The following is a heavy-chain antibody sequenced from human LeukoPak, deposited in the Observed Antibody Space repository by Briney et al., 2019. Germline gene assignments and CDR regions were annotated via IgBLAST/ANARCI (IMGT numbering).Heavy chain of an antibody. D-gene: IGHD6-13*01. CDR2: IYYSGST. Sequence: PSETLSLTCTVSGGSISSYYWSWIRQPPGKGLEWIGYIYYSGSTNYNPSLKSRVTISVDTSKNQFSLKLSSVTAADTAVYYCARGDRSSSWHLVYWGQGTLVTVSS. CDR1: GGSISSYY. J-gene: IGHJ4*02. CDR3: ARGDRSSSWHLVY. V-gene: IGHV4-59*01.